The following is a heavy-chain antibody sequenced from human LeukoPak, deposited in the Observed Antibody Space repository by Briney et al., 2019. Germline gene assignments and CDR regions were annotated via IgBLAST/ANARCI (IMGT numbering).Heavy chain of an antibody. Sequence: GGPLRLSCAASGFTFSSYEMNWVRQAPGKGLEWVSYISSSGSNIYYADSVKGRFTISRDNAKNSLYLQMNSLRAEDTAVYYCARGTRSGSYYNYFDYWGQGTLVTVSS. CDR1: GFTFSSYE. CDR2: ISSSGSNI. D-gene: IGHD1-26*01. CDR3: ARGTRSGSYYNYFDY. J-gene: IGHJ4*02. V-gene: IGHV3-48*03.